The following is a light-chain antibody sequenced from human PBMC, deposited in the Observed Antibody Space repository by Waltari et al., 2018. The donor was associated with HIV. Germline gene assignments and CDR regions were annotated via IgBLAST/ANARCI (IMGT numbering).Light chain of an antibody. CDR3: QQYNNWPPGYT. V-gene: IGKV3-15*01. CDR2: DAS. J-gene: IGKJ2*01. CDR1: QSVSSN. Sequence: EIVMTQSPATLLMSPGERATFFSRASQSVSSNLAWYQQKFGQAPRRLIYDASTRATGIPARFSGSGSGTEFTLTISSLQSEDFAVYYCQQYNNWPPGYTFGQGTKLEIK.